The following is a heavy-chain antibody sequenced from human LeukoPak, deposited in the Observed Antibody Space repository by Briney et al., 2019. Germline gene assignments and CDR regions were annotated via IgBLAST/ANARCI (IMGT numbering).Heavy chain of an antibody. Sequence: ASVKVSCKASGGTFSSYAISWVRQAPGQGLKWMGGIIPIFGTANYAQKFQGRVTITADESTSTAYMELSSLRSEDTAVYYCARHYYDSSGYYYTAYYFDYWGQGTLVTVSS. CDR3: ARHYYDSSGYYYTAYYFDY. J-gene: IGHJ4*02. CDR1: GGTFSSYA. CDR2: IIPIFGTA. D-gene: IGHD3-22*01. V-gene: IGHV1-69*01.